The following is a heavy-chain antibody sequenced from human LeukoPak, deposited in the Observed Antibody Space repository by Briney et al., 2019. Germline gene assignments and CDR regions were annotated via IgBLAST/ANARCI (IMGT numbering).Heavy chain of an antibody. CDR1: GGSISSYY. V-gene: IGHV4-59*01. J-gene: IGHJ5*02. CDR2: IYYSGST. CDR3: ARVRPKRGSQWELLRNWFDP. D-gene: IGHD1-26*01. Sequence: SETLSLTCTVSGGSISSYYWSWIRQPPGKGREWSGYIYYSGSTNYNPSLKSRVTISVDTSKNQLSLKLSSVTAADTAVYYCARVRPKRGSQWELLRNWFDPWGQGTLVTVSS.